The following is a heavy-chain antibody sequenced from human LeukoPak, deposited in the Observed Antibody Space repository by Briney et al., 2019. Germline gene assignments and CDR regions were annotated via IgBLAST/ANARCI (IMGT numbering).Heavy chain of an antibody. CDR3: ATDGDTMSGTYYYDMDV. V-gene: IGHV3-30*02. CDR1: GFTFSNFG. D-gene: IGHD1-26*01. CDR2: IRYDGSNK. J-gene: IGHJ6*03. Sequence: PGGSLRLSCAASGFTFSNFGMHWVRQAPGKGLEWVAFIRYDGSNKYYADSVKGRFTISRDNSKNTLYLQMNSLRGEDTAVYYCATDGDTMSGTYYYDMDVWGKGTTVTIS.